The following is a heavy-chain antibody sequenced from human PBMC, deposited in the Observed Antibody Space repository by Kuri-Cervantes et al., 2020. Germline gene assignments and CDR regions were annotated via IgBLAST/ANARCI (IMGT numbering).Heavy chain of an antibody. CDR1: GGSVSSGSYY. J-gene: IGHJ4*02. CDR2: IYYSGST. D-gene: IGHD1-26*01. CDR3: ARDMRELGIY. Sequence: SETLSLTCTVSGGSVSSGSYYWSWIRQPPGKGLEWIGYIYYSGSTNYNPSLKSRVTISVDTSKNQFSLKLSSVTAADTAVYYCARDMRELGIYWGQGTLVTVSS. V-gene: IGHV4-61*01.